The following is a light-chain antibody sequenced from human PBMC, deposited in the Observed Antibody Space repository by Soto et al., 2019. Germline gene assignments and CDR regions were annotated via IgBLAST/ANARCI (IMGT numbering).Light chain of an antibody. CDR3: CSYAGSYTLV. CDR1: SSDVGAYNF. J-gene: IGLJ3*02. V-gene: IGLV2-11*01. Sequence: QSALTQPRSVSGSPGQSVTISCTGTSSDVGAYNFVSWYQQHPGRVPKLMIYDVSRRPSGVPDRFSGSKSGNTASLPISGLEADDEADYYCCSYAGSYTLVFGGGTKLNVL. CDR2: DVS.